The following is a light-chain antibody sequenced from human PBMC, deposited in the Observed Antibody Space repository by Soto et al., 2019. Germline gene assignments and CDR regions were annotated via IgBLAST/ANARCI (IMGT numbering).Light chain of an antibody. CDR3: QYYDSAPLT. Sequence: DIVMTPSPDSLAVSLGERATPSWTTRPIVNYLAWYQQKPGQAPRLLIYGASTRATGIPARFSGSGSGTDFTLTISRLQPEDFAVYYCQYYDSAPLTFGGGTKVDIK. J-gene: IGKJ4*01. CDR2: GAS. V-gene: IGKV3D-15*01. CDR1: PIVNY.